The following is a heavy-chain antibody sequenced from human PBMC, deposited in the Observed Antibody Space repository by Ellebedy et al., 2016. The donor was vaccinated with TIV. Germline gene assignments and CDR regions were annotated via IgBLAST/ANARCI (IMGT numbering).Heavy chain of an antibody. CDR2: ISSSSSYI. CDR1: GFTFSSYW. CDR3: ARSSGDPDFDY. Sequence: GESLKISXAASGFTFSSYWMSWVRQAPGKGLEWVSSISSSSSYIYYADSVKGRFTISRDNAKNSLYLQMNSLRAEDTAVYYCARSSGDPDFDYWGQGTLVTVSS. J-gene: IGHJ4*02. V-gene: IGHV3-21*01. D-gene: IGHD3-10*01.